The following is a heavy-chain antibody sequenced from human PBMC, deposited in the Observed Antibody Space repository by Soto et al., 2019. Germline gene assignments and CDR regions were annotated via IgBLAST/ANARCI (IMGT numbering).Heavy chain of an antibody. Sequence: EVQLVESGGGLVKPGGSLRLSCAASGFTFSAYGMNWVRQAPGKGLEWVAYISSSSSYMYYADSVKGRFTVSRDNAQKSLYLEMNSLRADATAVYYCARDFPRLLTHITSGYFQNWGQGTLVTVSS. V-gene: IGHV3-21*02. CDR3: ARDFPRLLTHITSGYFQN. J-gene: IGHJ1*01. CDR2: ISSSSSYM. CDR1: GFTFSAYG.